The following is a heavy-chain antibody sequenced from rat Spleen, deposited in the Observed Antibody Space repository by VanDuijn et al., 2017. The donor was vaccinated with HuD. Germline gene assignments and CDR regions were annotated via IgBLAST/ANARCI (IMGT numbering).Heavy chain of an antibody. V-gene: IGHV5-20*01. D-gene: IGHD1-9*01. Sequence: EVQLVESGGGLVQPGRSMKLSCAASGFTFSNYDMAWVRQAPTKGLEGVASISYDGSSTYYRDSVKGRFTISRDNAKSTLYLQMDSLRSEDTATYYCTTANYGYNSAYWGQGVMVTVSS. CDR2: ISYDGSST. CDR3: TTANYGYNSAY. J-gene: IGHJ2*01. CDR1: GFTFSNYD.